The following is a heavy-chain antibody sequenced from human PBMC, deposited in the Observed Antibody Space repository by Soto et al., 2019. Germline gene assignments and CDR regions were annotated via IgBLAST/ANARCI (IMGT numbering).Heavy chain of an antibody. CDR2: IIPMFGTP. CDR3: ATSTYDDFWSGAF. CDR1: AGTFRSYA. D-gene: IGHD3-3*01. J-gene: IGHJ4*02. Sequence: QVQLLQSGAEVKRSGTSVKVSCKAAAGTFRSYAMSWVRQAPGQGLEWMGGIIPMFGTPNYAQNFKGRLTITADESTRTAYVELSSLRSEDTAVYFCATSTYDDFWSGAFWGQGTLVTVSS. V-gene: IGHV1-69*01.